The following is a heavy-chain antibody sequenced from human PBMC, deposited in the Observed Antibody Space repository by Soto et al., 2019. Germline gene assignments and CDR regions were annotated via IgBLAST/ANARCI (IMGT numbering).Heavy chain of an antibody. Sequence: SETLSLTCTVSGGSISSGDYYWSWIRQPPGKGLEWIGNIYYSGSTYYNPSLKSRVTISIDTSKNQFSLKLSSVTAADTAVYYCASRKSSPYIDYWGQGTLVTVSS. CDR2: IYYSGST. J-gene: IGHJ4*02. D-gene: IGHD2-2*02. V-gene: IGHV4-30-4*01. CDR3: ASRKSSPYIDY. CDR1: GGSISSGDYY.